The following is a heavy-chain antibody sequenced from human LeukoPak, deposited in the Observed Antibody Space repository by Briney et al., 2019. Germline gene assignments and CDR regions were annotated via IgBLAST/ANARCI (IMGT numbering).Heavy chain of an antibody. Sequence: ASVKVSCKVSGYTLTELSTHWVRQAPGKGLEWMGGFDPEDGETIYAQRFQGRVTMTEDTSTDTAYIELSSLRSEDTAVYYCVTGPPLYSGNSHKWVYWGQGTLVTVSS. D-gene: IGHD1-26*01. CDR1: GYTLTELS. J-gene: IGHJ4*02. V-gene: IGHV1-24*01. CDR3: VTGPPLYSGNSHKWVY. CDR2: FDPEDGET.